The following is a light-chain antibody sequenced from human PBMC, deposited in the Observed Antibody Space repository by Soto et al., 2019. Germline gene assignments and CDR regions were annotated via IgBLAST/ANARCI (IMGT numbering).Light chain of an antibody. CDR3: QQRSNWPPN. V-gene: IGKV3-11*01. CDR1: QSVSSY. Sequence: EIVLTQSPAPLSLSPVEIATLSCRASQSVSSYLAWYQQKPGQAPRLLIYDASNRATGIPARFSGSGSGTDFTLTISSLEPEDFAVYYCQQRSNWPPNFGQGTRLEI. J-gene: IGKJ5*01. CDR2: DAS.